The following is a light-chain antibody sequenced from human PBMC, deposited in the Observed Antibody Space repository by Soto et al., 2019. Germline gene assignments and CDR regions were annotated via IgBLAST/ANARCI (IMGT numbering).Light chain of an antibody. Sequence: QSVLTQPPSASGSAGQSVTISCTGPTNGVGGFNYVSWYQQHPGRVPKLIIYEVDKRPSGVPDRFSGSKSGNTASLTVSGLQADDDADYYCTSYAGNSNYVFGTGTKVTVL. CDR3: TSYAGNSNYV. V-gene: IGLV2-8*01. J-gene: IGLJ1*01. CDR1: TNGVGGFNY. CDR2: EVD.